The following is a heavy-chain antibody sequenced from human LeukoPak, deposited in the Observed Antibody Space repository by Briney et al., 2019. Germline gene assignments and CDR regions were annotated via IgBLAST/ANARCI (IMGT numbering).Heavy chain of an antibody. CDR1: GYTFTGYY. CDR3: AREVVVGEAFDI. D-gene: IGHD3-22*01. V-gene: IGHV1-2*02. CDR2: INPNSGGT. J-gene: IGHJ3*02. Sequence: ASVKVSCKASGYTFTGYYMHWVRQAPGQGLEWMGWINPNSGGTNYAQKFQGRATMTRDTSISTAYMELSRLRSDDTAVYYCAREVVVGEAFDIWGQGTMVTVSS.